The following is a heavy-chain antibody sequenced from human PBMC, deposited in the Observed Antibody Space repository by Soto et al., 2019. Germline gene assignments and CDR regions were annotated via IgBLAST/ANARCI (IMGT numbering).Heavy chain of an antibody. CDR3: ARGPGIAAPVGY. D-gene: IGHD6-13*01. V-gene: IGHV3-7*01. CDR2: IKQDGSET. Sequence: EVQLVESGGDLVQPGGSLRLSCAVSGFTFSRYWMSWVRQAPGKGLEWVANIKQDGSETYYVDSMKGRFTISRDNAKNSLYLKMNSLRVEDTAIYYCARGPGIAAPVGYWGQGTLVTVSS. J-gene: IGHJ4*02. CDR1: GFTFSRYW.